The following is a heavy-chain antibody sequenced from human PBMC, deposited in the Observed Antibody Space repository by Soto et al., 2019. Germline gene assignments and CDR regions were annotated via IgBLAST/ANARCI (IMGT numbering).Heavy chain of an antibody. CDR3: AKELVEMKAYFFDC. D-gene: IGHD6-6*01. CDR1: GFTYSNYA. CDR2: ISYSGVST. V-gene: IGHV3-23*01. J-gene: IGHJ4*01. Sequence: LRLSCASSGFTYSNYAMTRVRPAPGRGLEWVSAISYSGVSTYYADPVKRRFTISRHNYKHTLYLQMHSLRDGHTPVYYCAKELVEMKAYFFDCWGQGNLVTVSS.